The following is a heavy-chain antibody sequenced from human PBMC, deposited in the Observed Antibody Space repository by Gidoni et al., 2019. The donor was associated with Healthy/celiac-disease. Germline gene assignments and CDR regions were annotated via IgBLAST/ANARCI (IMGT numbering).Heavy chain of an antibody. CDR2: ISYDRSNK. Sequence: LAESGGGVVQPGKSLRPSCSSSGCIFSTHGMYWVRQAPGKGLEWVAAISYDRSNKYYADSVKGRFTIPSNNSKKTLYLQMDSLRTDDKAVYSCAKAEKLVAGDYYFYMDVWGKGTTVTVSS. J-gene: IGHJ6*03. CDR3: AKAEKLVAGDYYFYMDV. D-gene: IGHD2-15*01. CDR1: GCIFSTHG. V-gene: IGHV3-30*18.